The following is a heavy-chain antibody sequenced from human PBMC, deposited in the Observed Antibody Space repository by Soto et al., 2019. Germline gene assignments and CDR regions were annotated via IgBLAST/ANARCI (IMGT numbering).Heavy chain of an antibody. Sequence: AGESLKISCKGSGYSFTSYWISWVRQMPGKGLEWMGRIDPSDSYTNYSPSFQGHVTISADKSISTAYLQWSSLKASDTAMYYCAREVSYSSPSLHSYYYYYGMDVWGQGTTVTVSS. CDR1: GYSFTSYW. CDR2: IDPSDSYT. CDR3: AREVSYSSPSLHSYYYYYGMDV. V-gene: IGHV5-10-1*01. J-gene: IGHJ6*02. D-gene: IGHD6-6*01.